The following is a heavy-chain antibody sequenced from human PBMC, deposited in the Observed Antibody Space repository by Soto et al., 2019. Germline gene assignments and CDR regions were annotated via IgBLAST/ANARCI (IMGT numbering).Heavy chain of an antibody. CDR3: ARERYCSSTSCLYYYYYYMDV. CDR2: ISSSSSYI. V-gene: IGHV3-21*01. D-gene: IGHD2-2*01. Sequence: PGGSLRLSCAASGFTFSSYSMNWVRQAPGKGLEWVSSISSSSSYIYYADSVKGRFTISRDNAKNSLYLQMNSLRAEDTAVYYCARERYCSSTSCLYYYYYYMDVWGKGTTVTVSS. J-gene: IGHJ6*03. CDR1: GFTFSSYS.